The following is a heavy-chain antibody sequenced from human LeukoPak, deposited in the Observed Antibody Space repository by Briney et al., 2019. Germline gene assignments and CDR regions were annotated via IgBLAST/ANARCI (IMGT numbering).Heavy chain of an antibody. CDR2: INIDGSTT. V-gene: IGHV3-74*01. CDR1: GFTFSSYG. D-gene: IGHD2-8*02. J-gene: IGHJ4*02. Sequence: GGSLRLSCAASGFTFSSYGMHWVRQVPGKGLVWVSQINIDGSTTNYADSVKGRFTISRDNAKNTVYLQMNSLRAEDTAVYYCARDLVGLTGDFWGQGALVTVSS. CDR3: ARDLVGLTGDF.